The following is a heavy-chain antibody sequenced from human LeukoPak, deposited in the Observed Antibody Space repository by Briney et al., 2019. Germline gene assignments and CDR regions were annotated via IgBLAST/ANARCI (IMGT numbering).Heavy chain of an antibody. CDR1: GFTFSSYA. CDR3: AKACSGGSCYSGSDY. CDR2: IGGSGGST. V-gene: IGHV3-23*01. Sequence: GGSLRLSCAASGFTFSSYAMSWVRQAPGKGLEWVSAIGGSGGSTYYADSVKGRFTISRDNSKNTLYLQMNSLRAEDTAVYYCAKACSGGSCYSGSDYWGQGTLVTVSS. D-gene: IGHD2-15*01. J-gene: IGHJ4*02.